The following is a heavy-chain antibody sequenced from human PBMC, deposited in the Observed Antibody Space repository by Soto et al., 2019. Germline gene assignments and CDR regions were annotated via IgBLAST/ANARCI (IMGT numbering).Heavy chain of an antibody. Sequence: ASVKVSCKASGYTFTGYYMHWVRQAPGQGLEWMGWINPNSGGTNYAQKFQGRVTMTRDTSISTAYMELSRLRSDDTAVYYCARAITIFGVVINAFDIWGQGTMVTVSS. J-gene: IGHJ3*02. D-gene: IGHD3-3*01. CDR3: ARAITIFGVVINAFDI. CDR2: INPNSGGT. CDR1: GYTFTGYY. V-gene: IGHV1-2*02.